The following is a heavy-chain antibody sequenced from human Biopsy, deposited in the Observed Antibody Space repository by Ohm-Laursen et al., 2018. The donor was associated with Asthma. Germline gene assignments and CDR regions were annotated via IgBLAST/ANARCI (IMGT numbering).Heavy chain of an antibody. J-gene: IGHJ3*02. V-gene: IGHV3-7*01. CDR2: IKHDGSEK. Sequence: LRLSFTASRFTYEMHWVRQVPGKGLEWVANIKHDGSEKNHVDSLKGRFTISRDNSRNTLYLQMNSLRVEDTAIYYCARTHERWTSIQDDALDIWGQGTMVIVSS. CDR3: ARTHERWTSIQDDALDI. D-gene: IGHD4-23*01. CDR1: RFTYE.